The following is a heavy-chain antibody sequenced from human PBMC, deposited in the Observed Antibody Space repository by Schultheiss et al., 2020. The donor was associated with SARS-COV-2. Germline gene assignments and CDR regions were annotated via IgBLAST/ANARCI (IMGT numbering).Heavy chain of an antibody. CDR1: GFTFSSYA. CDR3: ARDWLHITGKINARIDY. J-gene: IGHJ4*02. Sequence: GESLKISCAASGFTFSSYAMHWVRQAPGKGLEWVAVISYDGSNKYYADSVKGRFTISRDNSKNTLYLQMNSLRAEDTAVYYCARDWLHITGKINARIDYWGQGTLVTVSS. D-gene: IGHD1-20*01. V-gene: IGHV3-30-3*01. CDR2: ISYDGSNK.